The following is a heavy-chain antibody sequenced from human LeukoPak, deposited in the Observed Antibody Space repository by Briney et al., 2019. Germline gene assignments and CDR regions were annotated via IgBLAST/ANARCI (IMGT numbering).Heavy chain of an antibody. CDR3: ARDQGYAPRGLQFSGAFDI. CDR2: IYYSGST. CDR1: GGSISSGGYY. V-gene: IGHV4-31*03. Sequence: SETLSLTCTVSGGSISSGGYYWSWIRQHPGQGLEWIGYIYYSGSTYYNPSLKSRVTISVDTSKNQFSLKLSSVTAADTAVYYCARDQGYAPRGLQFSGAFDIWGQGTMVTVSS. J-gene: IGHJ3*02. D-gene: IGHD5-24*01.